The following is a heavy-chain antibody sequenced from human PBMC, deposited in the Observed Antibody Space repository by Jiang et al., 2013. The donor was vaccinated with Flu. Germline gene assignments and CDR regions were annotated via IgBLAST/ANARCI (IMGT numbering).Heavy chain of an antibody. CDR1: GYTFTGYH. Sequence: GAEVKKPGASVKVSCKASGYTFTGYHIHWVRQAPGQGLEWMGWINPNSGGTNYAQKFQGWVTMTRDTSISTAYMELSRLRSDDTAVYYCARSTTYYDYGMDVWGQGTTVTVSS. CDR3: ARSTTYYDYGMDV. J-gene: IGHJ6*02. V-gene: IGHV1-2*04. CDR2: INPNSGGT. D-gene: IGHD1-14*01.